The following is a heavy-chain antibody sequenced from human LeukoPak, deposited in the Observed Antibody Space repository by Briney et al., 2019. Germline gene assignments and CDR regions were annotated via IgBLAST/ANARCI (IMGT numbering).Heavy chain of an antibody. V-gene: IGHV3-33*06. D-gene: IGHD3-22*01. CDR2: IWYDGSNK. Sequence: PGGSLRLSCAASGFTFSSYGMHWVRQAPGKGLEWVAVIWYDGSNKYYADSVKGRFTISRDNSKNTLYLQMNCLRAEDTAVYYCAKEDYYDSSGYFDHWGQGTLVTVSS. CDR3: AKEDYYDSSGYFDH. CDR1: GFTFSSYG. J-gene: IGHJ4*02.